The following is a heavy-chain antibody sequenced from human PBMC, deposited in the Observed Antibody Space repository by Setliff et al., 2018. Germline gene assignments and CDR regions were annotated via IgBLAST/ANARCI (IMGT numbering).Heavy chain of an antibody. V-gene: IGHV5-10-1*01. CDR1: GYSFTSYW. D-gene: IGHD3-22*01. J-gene: IGHJ4*02. CDR2: IDPSDSYT. CDR3: ASSYYDSSGYYYVGATYSVYFDY. Sequence: PGESLKISCKGSGYSFTSYWISWVRQMPGKGLEWMGRIDPSDSYTNYSPSFQGHVTISADKSISTAYLQWSSLKASDTAMYYCASSYYDSSGYYYVGATYSVYFDYWGQGALVTVSS.